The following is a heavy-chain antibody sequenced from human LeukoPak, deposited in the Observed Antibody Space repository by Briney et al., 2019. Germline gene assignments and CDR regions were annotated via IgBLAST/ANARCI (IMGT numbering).Heavy chain of an antibody. D-gene: IGHD1-14*01. CDR1: GYSINSGYF. Sequence: PLETLSLTCTVSGYSINSGYFWGWVRQPPGKGPEWIGSIFHTGDVYYNPPPRGRVTISVETSKNQFSLKLSSVTAADTAVYLLARHKTRSSLLTGTAYWSQATLVTVPP. V-gene: IGHV4-38-2*02. CDR3: ARHKTRSSLLTGTAY. J-gene: IGHJ4*02. CDR2: IFHTGDV.